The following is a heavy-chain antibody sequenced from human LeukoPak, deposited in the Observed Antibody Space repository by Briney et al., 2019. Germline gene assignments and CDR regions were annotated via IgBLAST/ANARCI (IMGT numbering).Heavy chain of an antibody. CDR3: AKGMSAMAKSYAFDI. CDR1: GFTFSSYG. Sequence: PGGSLRLSCAASGFTFSSYGMHWVRQAPGKGLEWVAFIRYDGSNKYYADSVKGRFTISRDNSKNTLYLQMNSLRAEDTAVYYCAKGMSAMAKSYAFDIWGQGTMVTVSS. CDR2: IRYDGSNK. V-gene: IGHV3-30*02. D-gene: IGHD5-18*01. J-gene: IGHJ3*02.